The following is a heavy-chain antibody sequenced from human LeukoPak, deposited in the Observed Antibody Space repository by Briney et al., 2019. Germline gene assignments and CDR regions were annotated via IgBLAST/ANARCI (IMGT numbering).Heavy chain of an antibody. CDR3: ARGLGGVISFFDY. V-gene: IGHV4-34*01. Sequence: SETLSLTCAVYGVSFIGYYWSRIRQPPGKGLEWIGEINHSGSTNYNPSLKSRVTISVDTSKNQFSLKLSSVTAADTAVYYCARGLGGVISFFDYWGQGTLVTVSS. CDR2: INHSGST. CDR1: GVSFIGYY. J-gene: IGHJ4*02. D-gene: IGHD3-16*02.